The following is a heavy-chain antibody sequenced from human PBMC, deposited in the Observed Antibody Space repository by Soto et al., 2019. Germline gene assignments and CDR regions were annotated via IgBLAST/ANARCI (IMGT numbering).Heavy chain of an antibody. V-gene: IGHV3-30*18. Sequence: QLEVVESGGGVVQPGGSLRLSCGVSRFTLSNYGMHWVRQAPGKGLEWVGGISSDGSNKYYADSVKGRFTISRDNSKNTLYLQMNSLRAEDTAVYYCAKGGWIQLWLLLDYWGQGTLVTVSS. D-gene: IGHD5-18*01. CDR2: ISSDGSNK. CDR1: RFTLSNYG. J-gene: IGHJ4*02. CDR3: AKGGWIQLWLLLDY.